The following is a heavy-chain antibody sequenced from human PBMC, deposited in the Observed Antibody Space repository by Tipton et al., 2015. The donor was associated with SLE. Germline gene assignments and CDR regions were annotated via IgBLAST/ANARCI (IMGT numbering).Heavy chain of an antibody. D-gene: IGHD7-27*01. CDR2: ISSSGTYI. CDR3: ARDNWGRPFDIDGFDI. J-gene: IGHJ3*02. CDR1: GFIFSTYS. V-gene: IGHV3-21*01. Sequence: SLRLSCAASGFIFSTYSMNWVRQAPGKGLEWVSSISSSGTYIHYADSVSGRFTISRDNADNSLSLQMNSLRAEDTALYYCARDNWGRPFDIDGFDIWGQGTMVTVSS.